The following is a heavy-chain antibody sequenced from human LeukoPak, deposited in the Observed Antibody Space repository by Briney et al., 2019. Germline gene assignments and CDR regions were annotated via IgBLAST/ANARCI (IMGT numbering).Heavy chain of an antibody. CDR2: IHYSGNT. V-gene: IGHV4-39*02. J-gene: IGHJ4*02. D-gene: IGHD3-22*01. CDR1: GGSISSSTYY. CDR3: APILYDSSGYYFDY. Sequence: SETLSLTCTVSGGSISSSTYYWAWIRQPPGKGLEWIGSIHYSGNTSYNPSLKSRVTISIDTSKNHFSLKLSSVTAADTAVYYCAPILYDSSGYYFDYWGQGTLVTVSS.